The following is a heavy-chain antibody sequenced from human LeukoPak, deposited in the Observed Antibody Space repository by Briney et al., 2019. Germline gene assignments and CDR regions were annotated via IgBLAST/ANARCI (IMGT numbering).Heavy chain of an antibody. Sequence: ASVKVSCKASGYTFTGYYMHWVRQAPGQGLEWMGWINPNSGGTNYAQKFQGRVTMTRDTSISTAYMELSRLRSDDTAVYYCARDRGSSRTSAFDIWGQGTMVTVSS. D-gene: IGHD6-13*01. CDR3: ARDRGSSRTSAFDI. CDR2: INPNSGGT. J-gene: IGHJ3*02. V-gene: IGHV1-2*02. CDR1: GYTFTGYY.